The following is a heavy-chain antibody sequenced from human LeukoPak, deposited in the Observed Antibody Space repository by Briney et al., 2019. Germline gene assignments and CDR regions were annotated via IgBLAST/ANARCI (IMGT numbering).Heavy chain of an antibody. J-gene: IGHJ3*02. V-gene: IGHV5-51*01. Sequence: GESLKISCKGSGHTFNNYWIAWVRQMPGKGLEWMGIIYPGDSDTRYSPSFQGQVTISADKSIGTAYLQWSSLKASDTAMYYCARRCGGDCFDAFDIWGQGTMVIVSS. CDR3: ARRCGGDCFDAFDI. CDR2: IYPGDSDT. CDR1: GHTFNNYW. D-gene: IGHD2-21*02.